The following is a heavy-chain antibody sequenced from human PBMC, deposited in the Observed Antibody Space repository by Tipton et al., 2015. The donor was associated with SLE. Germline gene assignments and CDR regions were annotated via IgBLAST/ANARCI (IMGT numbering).Heavy chain of an antibody. CDR2: IYTSGST. V-gene: IGHV4-4*07. J-gene: IGHJ3*02. CDR3: ARDGWELFHAFDI. D-gene: IGHD1-26*01. Sequence: TLSLTCTVSGGPISSYYWSWIRQPAGKGLEWIGRIYTSGSTNYNPSLKSRVTISVDTSKNQFSLKLSSVAAADTAVYYCARDGWELFHAFDIWGQGTMVTVSS. CDR1: GGPISSYY.